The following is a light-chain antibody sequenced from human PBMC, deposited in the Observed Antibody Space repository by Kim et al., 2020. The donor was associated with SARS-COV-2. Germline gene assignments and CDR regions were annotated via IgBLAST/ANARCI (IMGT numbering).Light chain of an antibody. CDR3: SSYTTTDTLV. J-gene: IGLJ3*02. V-gene: IGLV2-14*03. CDR1: SSDVGARNL. CDR2: DVS. Sequence: GQSITISCTRTSSDVGARNLVSWYQQQPGKAPKLMISDVSNRPSGVSNRFSGSKSGNTASLTISALQADDEAHYYCSSYTTTDTLVFGGGTQLTVL.